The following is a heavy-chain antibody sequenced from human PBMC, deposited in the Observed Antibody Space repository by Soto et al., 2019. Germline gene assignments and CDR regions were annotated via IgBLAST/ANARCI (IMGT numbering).Heavy chain of an antibody. CDR1: GFSFPRFG. J-gene: IGHJ6*02. V-gene: IGHV3-30*18. CDR2: ITSERSQI. D-gene: IGHD7-27*01. CDR3: AKGRGEMNWANYYGLDV. Sequence: QVQLVESGGGVVQPGRSLRLSCAASGFSFPRFGMHWVRQAPGKGLEWVALITSERSQIYYADAVKGRFTISRDNGDKTLSLQMDKLRTEDTATDFCAKGRGEMNWANYYGLDVWGQGTTVTVSS.